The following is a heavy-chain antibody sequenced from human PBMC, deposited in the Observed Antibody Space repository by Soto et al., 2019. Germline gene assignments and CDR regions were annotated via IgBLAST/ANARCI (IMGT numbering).Heavy chain of an antibody. V-gene: IGHV1-24*01. J-gene: IGHJ4*02. CDR2: FDPEDGET. CDR3: ARDHSGSYLPFFDY. Sequence: ASVKVSCKVSGYTLTELSMHWVRQAPGKGLEWMGGFDPEDGETIYAQKFQGRVTMTEDTSTDTAYMELSSLRSEDTAVYYCARDHSGSYLPFFDYWGQATLVTVSS. CDR1: GYTLTELS. D-gene: IGHD1-26*01.